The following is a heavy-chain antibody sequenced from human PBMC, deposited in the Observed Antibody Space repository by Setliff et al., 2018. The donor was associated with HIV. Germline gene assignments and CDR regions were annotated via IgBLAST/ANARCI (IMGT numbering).Heavy chain of an antibody. CDR2: IYSGGTT. CDR3: ARDASSGYSSGWYLPPNYYYYYYMDV. J-gene: IGHJ6*03. D-gene: IGHD6-19*01. V-gene: IGHV3-66*01. CDR1: GFTFSTYW. Sequence: GGSLRLSCAASGFTFSTYWMNWVRQAPGKGLEWVSIIYSGGTTYYADSVKGRFTISRDNSKNTLFLQMNSLRAEDTAVYYCARDASSGYSSGWYLPPNYYYYYYMDVWGKGTTVTVSS.